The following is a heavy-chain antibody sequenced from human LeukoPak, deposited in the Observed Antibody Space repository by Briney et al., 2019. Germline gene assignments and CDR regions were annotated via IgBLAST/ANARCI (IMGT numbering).Heavy chain of an antibody. CDR1: GFTFDDYA. J-gene: IGHJ4*02. V-gene: IGHV3-9*01. CDR2: ISWNSGSI. Sequence: GRSLRLSCAASGFTFDDYAMHWVRQAPGKGLEWVSGISWNSGSIGYADSVKGRFTISRDNAKNSLYLQMNSLRAEDTALYYCAKVAPTYYYDSIHGYFDYWGQGTLVTVSS. D-gene: IGHD3-22*01. CDR3: AKVAPTYYYDSIHGYFDY.